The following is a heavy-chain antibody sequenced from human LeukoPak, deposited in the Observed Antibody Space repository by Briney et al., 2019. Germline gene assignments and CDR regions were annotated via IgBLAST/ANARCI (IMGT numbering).Heavy chain of an antibody. CDR2: VNPNTGGT. Sequence: ASVKVSCKASAYSFTDYYIYWVRQAAGQGREWMGWVNPNTGGTIYGQDFQGRVTMTGDTSITTAYMELSSLRSEDTAVYYCARDRGYSSVTDYWGQGTLVTVSS. CDR3: ARDRGYSSVTDY. D-gene: IGHD6-19*01. V-gene: IGHV1-2*02. CDR1: AYSFTDYY. J-gene: IGHJ4*02.